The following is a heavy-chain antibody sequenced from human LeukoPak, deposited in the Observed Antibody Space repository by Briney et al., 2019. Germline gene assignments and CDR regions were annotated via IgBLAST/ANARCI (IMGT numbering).Heavy chain of an antibody. V-gene: IGHV3-74*01. J-gene: IGHJ4*02. Sequence: AGGSLRLSCAASGFNFSIFWMHWVRRAPGKGPVWVSRINSDGSSTDYAASVKGRFTISRDNAKNTLYLQMNSLRTEDTAVYYCARRWAVAAVDYWGQGTLVTVSS. CDR2: INSDGSST. CDR3: ARRWAVAAVDY. CDR1: GFNFSIFW. D-gene: IGHD6-19*01.